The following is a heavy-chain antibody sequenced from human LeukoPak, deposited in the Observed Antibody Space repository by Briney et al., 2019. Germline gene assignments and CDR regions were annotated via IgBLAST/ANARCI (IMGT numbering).Heavy chain of an antibody. CDR2: ISDSGIT. J-gene: IGHJ1*01. CDR3: AGRGHRYSRD. V-gene: IGHV4-4*09. D-gene: IGHD2-15*01. Sequence: PSETLPLICTVSGDSVSSGYWTWIRQSPGKGLEWIGYISDSGITDYNPSLKSRLTISVDTSNNQFSLNLNSVTAADTAVYYCAGRGHRYSRDWGQGILVTVSS. CDR1: GDSVSSGY.